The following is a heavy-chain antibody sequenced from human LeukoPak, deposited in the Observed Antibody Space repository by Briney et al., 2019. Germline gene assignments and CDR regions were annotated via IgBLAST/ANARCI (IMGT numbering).Heavy chain of an antibody. V-gene: IGHV1-69*04. CDR3: AREQSRYYFDY. J-gene: IGHJ4*02. D-gene: IGHD1-14*01. Sequence: ASLKVSSKASRGTFSSDAISCVPHNPGQRLDWMGRIIPIIGITNYAQKSQGRVTTTADKSTSTAYMELSSLRSEDTAVYYCAREQSRYYFDYWGQGALVTVSS. CDR2: IIPIIGIT. CDR1: RGTFSSDA.